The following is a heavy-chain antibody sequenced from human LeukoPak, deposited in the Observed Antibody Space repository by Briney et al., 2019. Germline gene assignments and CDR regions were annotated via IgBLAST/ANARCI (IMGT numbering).Heavy chain of an antibody. J-gene: IGHJ4*02. CDR2: ISSGSTTI. CDR1: GFTFSSYG. CDR3: ARGRYCSSTGCYDAFDY. V-gene: IGHV3-48*01. Sequence: PGESLRLSCAASGFTFSSYGLNWVRQAPGKGLEWISYISSGSTTIYYADSVKGRFTISRDNAKNSLYLQMNSLRAEDTAVYYCARGRYCSSTGCYDAFDYWGQGTLVTVSS. D-gene: IGHD2-2*01.